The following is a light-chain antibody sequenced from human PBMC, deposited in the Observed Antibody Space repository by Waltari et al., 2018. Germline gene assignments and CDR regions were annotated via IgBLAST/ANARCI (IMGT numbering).Light chain of an antibody. CDR2: ANT. CDR1: SSNIGTGHD. J-gene: IGLJ3*02. V-gene: IGLV1-40*01. CDR3: QSYDSSLSGRV. Sequence: QSVLTQPPSVSGAPGQRVIISCTGSSSNIGTGHDVHWYQQLPGTAPKLLIAANTNRPPRGPYRFSAAKAGTSASLAITGLQAEDEADYYCQSYDSSLSGRVFGGGTKLTVL.